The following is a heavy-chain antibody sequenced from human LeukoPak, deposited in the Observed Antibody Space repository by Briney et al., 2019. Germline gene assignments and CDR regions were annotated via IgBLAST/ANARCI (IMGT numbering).Heavy chain of an antibody. D-gene: IGHD4-17*01. CDR3: ASGMTPVTTSEFDY. CDR1: GYTFTSSG. J-gene: IGHJ4*02. Sequence: ASVKVSCKASGYTFTSSGISWVRQAPGQGLEWMGWISAYNGNANYAQKLQGRVTMTTDTSTSTAYMELRSLRSDDTAVYYRASGMTPVTTSEFDYWGQGTLVTVSS. CDR2: ISAYNGNA. V-gene: IGHV1-18*01.